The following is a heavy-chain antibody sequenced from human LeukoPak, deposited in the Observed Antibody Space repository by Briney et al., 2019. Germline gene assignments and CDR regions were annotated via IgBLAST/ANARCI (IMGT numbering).Heavy chain of an antibody. V-gene: IGHV3-21*01. CDR2: ISSSSSYR. Sequence: KTGGSLRLSCAASGFTFSSYSMNWVRQAPGKGLEWVSSISSSSSYRYYADSVKGRFTISRDNAKNSLYLQMNSLRAEDTAVYYCARGMDADYDFWSGYPYYFDYWGQGTLVTVSS. CDR3: ARGMDADYDFWSGYPYYFDY. D-gene: IGHD3-3*01. J-gene: IGHJ4*02. CDR1: GFTFSSYS.